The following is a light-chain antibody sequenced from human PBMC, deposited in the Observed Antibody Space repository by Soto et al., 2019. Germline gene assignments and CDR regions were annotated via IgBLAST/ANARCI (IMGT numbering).Light chain of an antibody. J-gene: IGKJ1*01. CDR2: DAS. Sequence: DIQMTQSPSTLSASVGDRVTITCRASQSVNSRLAWFQLEPGKVPQLLIYDASTSESGVPSRFSGSGSGTEFTLTISSLQPDDIATYYCQQYDTFWTFGQGTKVDIK. V-gene: IGKV1-5*01. CDR1: QSVNSR. CDR3: QQYDTFWT.